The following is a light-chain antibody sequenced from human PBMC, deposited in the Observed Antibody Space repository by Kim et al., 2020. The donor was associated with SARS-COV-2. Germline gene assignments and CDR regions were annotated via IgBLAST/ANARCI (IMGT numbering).Light chain of an antibody. CDR2: DAS. V-gene: IGKV1-33*01. J-gene: IGKJ4*01. CDR1: EDISNY. CDR3: QQYYNFYDLT. Sequence: DIQMTQSPSYLSAFVGDRISITCQASEDISNYLNWYQQKPGKAPKLLIYDASILERGVPSRFSGSGSGTDFTFTISSLQPEDIATYYCQQYYNFYDLTFGGGTKVDIK.